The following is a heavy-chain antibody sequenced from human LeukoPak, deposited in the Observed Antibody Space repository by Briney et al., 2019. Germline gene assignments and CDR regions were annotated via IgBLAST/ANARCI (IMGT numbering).Heavy chain of an antibody. CDR1: GGSISSYH. D-gene: IGHD6-13*01. CDR3: ARGRISSSY. Sequence: SETLSLTCTVSGGSISSYHWSWIRQPPGKGLEWIGYIYNSGSTNYNPSLKSRVTISIDTSKNQISLKLSSVTASDTAVSYCARGRISSSYWGQGTLVTVSS. V-gene: IGHV4-59*01. CDR2: IYNSGST. J-gene: IGHJ4*02.